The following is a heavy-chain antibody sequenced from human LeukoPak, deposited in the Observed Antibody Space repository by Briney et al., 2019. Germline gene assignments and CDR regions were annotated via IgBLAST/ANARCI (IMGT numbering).Heavy chain of an antibody. CDR2: IIPIIGLV. Sequence: ASVKASCKASGYTLSDHHLIWVRQAPGQGLKWMGRIIPIIGLVNYAQNFQGRVTITADKSTSTAYMELRSLRSDDTAVYYCARDRMITFGGVIVTPVDYWGQGTLVTVSS. CDR3: ARDRMITFGGVIVTPVDY. D-gene: IGHD3-16*02. J-gene: IGHJ4*02. V-gene: IGHV1-69*04. CDR1: GYTLSDHH.